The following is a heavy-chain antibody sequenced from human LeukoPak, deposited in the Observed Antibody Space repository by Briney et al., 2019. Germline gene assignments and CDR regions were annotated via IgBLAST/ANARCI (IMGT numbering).Heavy chain of an antibody. Sequence: ASVKVSCKASGYTFTGYHMHWVRQAPGQGLEWMGWINSNTGGTNYAQEFQGRVTMTRDTSISTAYMDLSSLRSDDTAVYYCARGDSSSSANAFDIWGQGTMVSVSS. CDR1: GYTFTGYH. D-gene: IGHD6-6*01. CDR2: INSNTGGT. V-gene: IGHV1-2*02. J-gene: IGHJ3*02. CDR3: ARGDSSSSANAFDI.